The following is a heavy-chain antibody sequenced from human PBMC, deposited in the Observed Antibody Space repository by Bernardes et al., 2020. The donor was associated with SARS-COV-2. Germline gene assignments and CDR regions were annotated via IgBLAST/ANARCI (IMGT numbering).Heavy chain of an antibody. D-gene: IGHD3-10*01. J-gene: IGHJ6*02. CDR3: ASVMATWDRGLFSNTYYFYGMDV. CDR1: GFTFSSYW. Sequence: GGSLRLSCAASGFTFSSYWMSWVRQAPGKGLEWVANIKQDGSEKYYVDSVKGRFTISRDNSKNTLYLQMNSLRAEDTAVYYCASVMATWDRGLFSNTYYFYGMDVWGQGTTVTVSS. CDR2: IKQDGSEK. V-gene: IGHV3-7*01.